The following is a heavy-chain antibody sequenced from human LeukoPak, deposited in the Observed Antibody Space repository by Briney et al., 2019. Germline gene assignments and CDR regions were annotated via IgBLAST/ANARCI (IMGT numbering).Heavy chain of an antibody. Sequence: ASVKVSCKASGYTFTDYYVHWVRQAPGQGLEWMGIINPSGGTTNYAKKFQGRLTMTMDTSTSTVYMELSRLRSEDTAVYYCARDLAIIVLLGTSPMGWFDPWGQGTLVTVSS. D-gene: IGHD3-3*01. J-gene: IGHJ5*02. V-gene: IGHV1-46*01. CDR3: ARDLAIIVLLGTSPMGWFDP. CDR1: GYTFTDYY. CDR2: INPSGGTT.